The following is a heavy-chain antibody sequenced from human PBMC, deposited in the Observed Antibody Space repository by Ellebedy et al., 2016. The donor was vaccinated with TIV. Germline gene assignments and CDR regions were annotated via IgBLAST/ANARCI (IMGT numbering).Heavy chain of an antibody. CDR1: GGSFSGYY. CDR3: ARGMRRSSYQPLGLQFPPGGMDV. J-gene: IGHJ6*02. V-gene: IGHV4-34*01. Sequence: MPSETLSLTCAVYGGSFSGYYWSWIRQPPGKGLEWIGEINHSGSTNYNPSLKSRVTISVDTSKNQFSLKLSSVTAADTAVYYCARGMRRSSYQPLGLQFPPGGMDVWGQGTTVTVSS. CDR2: INHSGST. D-gene: IGHD2-2*01.